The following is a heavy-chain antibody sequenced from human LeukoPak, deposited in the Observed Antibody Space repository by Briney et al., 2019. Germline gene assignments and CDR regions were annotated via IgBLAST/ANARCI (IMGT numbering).Heavy chain of an antibody. CDR3: ARGLWFGELSPLGYFQH. CDR1: GFTFSSYG. D-gene: IGHD3-10*01. Sequence: PGGSLRLSCAASGFTFSSYGMHWVRQAPGKGLEWVAFIRYDGSNKCYADSVKGRFTISRDNSKNTLYLQMNSLRAEDTAVYYCARGLWFGELSPLGYFQHWGQGTLVTVSS. V-gene: IGHV3-30*02. J-gene: IGHJ1*01. CDR2: IRYDGSNK.